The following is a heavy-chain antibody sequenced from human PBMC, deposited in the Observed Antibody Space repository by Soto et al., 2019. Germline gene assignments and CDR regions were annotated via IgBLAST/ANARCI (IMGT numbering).Heavy chain of an antibody. D-gene: IGHD2-8*01. CDR2: IYYSGST. CDR3: ARGGYCTNGVCYYYYYYYMDV. J-gene: IGHJ6*03. CDR1: GGSISSYY. Sequence: QVQLQESGPGLVKPSETLSLTCTVSGGSISSYYWSWIRQPPGKGLEWIGYIYYSGSTNYNPSLKSRVTISVDTSKNQFSLKLSSVTAADTAVYYCARGGYCTNGVCYYYYYYYMDVWGKGTTVTVSS. V-gene: IGHV4-59*01.